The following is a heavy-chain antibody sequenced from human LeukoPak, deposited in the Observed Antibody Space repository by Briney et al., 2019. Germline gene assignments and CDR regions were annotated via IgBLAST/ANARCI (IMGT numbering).Heavy chain of an antibody. V-gene: IGHV3-23*01. CDR1: GFTFSSYA. D-gene: IGHD3/OR15-3a*01. CDR3: AKGSAFDFWTGYDGMDV. CDR2: ISGSGGGT. J-gene: IGHJ6*02. Sequence: GGSLRLSCAASGFTFSSYAMSWVRQAPGKGLEWVSAISGSGGGTYYADSVKGRFTISRDNSKNTLYLQMNSLRAEDTAVYYCAKGSAFDFWTGYDGMDVWSQGTTVTVSS.